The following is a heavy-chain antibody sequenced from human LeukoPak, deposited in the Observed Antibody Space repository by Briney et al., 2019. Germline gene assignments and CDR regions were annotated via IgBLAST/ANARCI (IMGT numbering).Heavy chain of an antibody. D-gene: IGHD5-18*01. Sequence: SQTLSLTCTVSGGSISSGSYYWSWIRQPAGKGLEWIGRIYTSGNTNYNPSLKSRVTISVDTSKNQFSLKLSSVTAADTAVYYCARDPRGYSYGSYWGQGTLVTVSS. CDR3: ARDPRGYSYGSY. CDR2: IYTSGNT. J-gene: IGHJ4*02. CDR1: GGSISSGSYY. V-gene: IGHV4-61*02.